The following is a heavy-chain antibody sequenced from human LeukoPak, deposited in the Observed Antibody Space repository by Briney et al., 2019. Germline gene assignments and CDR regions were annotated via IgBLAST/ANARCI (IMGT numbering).Heavy chain of an antibody. D-gene: IGHD3-10*01. Sequence: KPSETLSLTCTVSGGSISSYYWSWIRQPPGKGLEWIGYIYYSGGTNYNPSLKSRVTISVDTSKNQFSLKLSSVTAADTAVYYCARLYYYGSGSYYNHFDYWGQGTLVTVSS. CDR1: GGSISSYY. CDR3: ARLYYYGSGSYYNHFDY. CDR2: IYYSGGT. J-gene: IGHJ4*02. V-gene: IGHV4-59*08.